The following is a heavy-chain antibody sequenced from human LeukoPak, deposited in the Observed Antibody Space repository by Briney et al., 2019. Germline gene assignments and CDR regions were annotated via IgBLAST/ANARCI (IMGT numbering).Heavy chain of an antibody. CDR2: INRDGSTT. CDR3: ARDKKSGESSEIDY. D-gene: IGHD3-10*01. Sequence: GGSLRLSCAASGFTFSNYWVHWVRQAPGKGLVWVSRINRDGSTTDYADSVKGRFTVSRDNAKNTLNLQMNSLRAEDTAVYYCARDKKSGESSEIDYWGQGTLVTVSS. J-gene: IGHJ4*02. CDR1: GFTFSNYW. V-gene: IGHV3-74*01.